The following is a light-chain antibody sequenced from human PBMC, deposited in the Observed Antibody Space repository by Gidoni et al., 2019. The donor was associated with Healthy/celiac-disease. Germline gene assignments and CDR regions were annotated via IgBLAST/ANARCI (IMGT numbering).Light chain of an antibody. CDR1: SSNIGSNY. J-gene: IGLJ2*01. CDR2: RNN. V-gene: IGLV1-47*01. Sequence: QSVLTQPPSASGPPGQGVTISCSGSSSNIGSNYVYWYQQLPGPAPKPLIYRNNQRPSGVPDRFSGSKSGTSASLAISGLRSEDEADYYCAAWDDSLSGLVFGGGTKLTVL. CDR3: AAWDDSLSGLV.